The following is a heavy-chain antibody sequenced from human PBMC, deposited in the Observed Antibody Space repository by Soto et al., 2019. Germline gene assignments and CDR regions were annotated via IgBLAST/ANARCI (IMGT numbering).Heavy chain of an antibody. CDR1: GFTFGDYA. V-gene: IGHV3-49*03. CDR2: IRSKAYGGTT. Sequence: SLRLSCTASGFTFGDYAMSWFRQAPGKGLEWVGFIRSKAYGGTTEYAASVKGRFTISRDDSKSIAYLQMNSLKTEDTAVYYCTRDLGESLYYYYYYGMDVWGQGTTVSVSS. CDR3: TRDLGESLYYYYYYGMDV. J-gene: IGHJ6*02. D-gene: IGHD3-10*01.